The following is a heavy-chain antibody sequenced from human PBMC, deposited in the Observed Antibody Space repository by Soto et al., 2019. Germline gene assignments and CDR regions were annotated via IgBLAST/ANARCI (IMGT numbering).Heavy chain of an antibody. V-gene: IGHV1-18*01. J-gene: IGHJ4*02. Sequence: ASVKVSCKASGYTFTSYGISWVRQAPGQGLEWMGWISAYNGNTNYAQKLQGRVTMTTDTSTSTAYMELRSLRSDDTAVYCCARDNILTGYYYFDYWDQGTLVTVSS. CDR3: ARDNILTGYYYFDY. CDR1: GYTFTSYG. CDR2: ISAYNGNT. D-gene: IGHD3-9*01.